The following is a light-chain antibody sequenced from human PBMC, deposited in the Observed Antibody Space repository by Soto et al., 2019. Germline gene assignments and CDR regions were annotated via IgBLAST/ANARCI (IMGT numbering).Light chain of an antibody. CDR3: QSYDSSLSGSVV. J-gene: IGLJ2*01. CDR1: SSKIGAGYD. V-gene: IGLV1-40*01. CDR2: GNS. Sequence: QSVLTQPPSVSGATGQRVTSSCTGSSSKIGAGYDVHWYQQLPGTAPKLLIDGNSNRPSGVPDRFSGSKSGTSASLAITGLQAEDEADYYCQSYDSSLSGSVVFGGGTKLTVL.